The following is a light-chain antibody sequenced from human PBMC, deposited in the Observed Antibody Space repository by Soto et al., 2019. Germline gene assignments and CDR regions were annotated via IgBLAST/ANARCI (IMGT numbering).Light chain of an antibody. CDR2: GSD. Sequence: QSVLTQPPSVPVAPGQTVTISCTGSGSNIGAGYGVQWYQQLPGTAPRLLIYGSDDRPSGVPDRFSASVSGNSASLAITGLQTEDEAVYYCQSYDSNLSEVFGPGTKVTVL. V-gene: IGLV1-40*01. CDR3: QSYDSNLSEV. J-gene: IGLJ1*01. CDR1: GSNIGAGYG.